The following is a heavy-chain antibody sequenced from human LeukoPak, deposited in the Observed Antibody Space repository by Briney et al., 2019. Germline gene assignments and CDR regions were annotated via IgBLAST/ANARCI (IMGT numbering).Heavy chain of an antibody. J-gene: IGHJ1*01. CDR2: ISFDGSNQ. CDR3: AKSHPPTVTTEEGEYLQH. Sequence: GGSLILSCAASGFTFSSFGMHWVRQAPGQGLEWVAVISFDGSNQYCADSVKGRFTIYRDNFKNTVYLQMNSLGAEEAAVYYCAKSHPPTVTTEEGEYLQHWGRGTVVTVSS. V-gene: IGHV3-30*18. CDR1: GFTFSSFG. D-gene: IGHD4-17*01.